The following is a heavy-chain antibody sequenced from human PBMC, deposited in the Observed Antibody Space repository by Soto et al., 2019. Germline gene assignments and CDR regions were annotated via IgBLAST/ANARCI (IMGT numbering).Heavy chain of an antibody. Sequence: ASETLSLTCTVSGGSVSSGSYYWGWIRQPPGKGLEWIGYIYYSGSTNYNPSLKSRVTISVDTSKNQFSLKLSSVTAADTAVYYCARDPGQSGYYYAGRDYYYYGMDVWGQGTTVTVSS. V-gene: IGHV4-61*01. J-gene: IGHJ6*02. D-gene: IGHD3-22*01. CDR3: ARDPGQSGYYYAGRDYYYYGMDV. CDR2: IYYSGST. CDR1: GGSVSSGSYY.